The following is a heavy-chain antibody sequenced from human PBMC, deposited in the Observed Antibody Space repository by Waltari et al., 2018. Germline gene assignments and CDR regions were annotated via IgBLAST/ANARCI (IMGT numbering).Heavy chain of an antibody. CDR3: ARNRAFDI. J-gene: IGHJ3*02. CDR1: GGSFSSYY. V-gene: IGHV4-34*01. Sequence: QVQLQQWGAGLLKPSETLSLTGAIYGGSFSSYYWRVLLQPPGKGPEGVGEINHGGSTNYTPSLKSRVTISVDMSKKQFSLKLRSVTAADTAVYYCARNRAFDIWGQGTMVTVSS. CDR2: INHGGST.